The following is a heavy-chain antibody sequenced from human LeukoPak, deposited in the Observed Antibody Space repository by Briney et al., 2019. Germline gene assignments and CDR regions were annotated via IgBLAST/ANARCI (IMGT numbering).Heavy chain of an antibody. J-gene: IGHJ4*02. CDR1: GGAISSGDYY. CDR2: IYYSGST. V-gene: IGHV4-30-4*01. D-gene: IGHD3-3*01. CDR3: ARSGVVTKGSGDY. Sequence: PSETLSLTCTVSGGAISSGDYYWSWIRQPPGKGLEWIGYIYYSGSTYYNPSLKSRVTISVDTSKNQFSLKLSSVTAADTAVYYCARSGVVTKGSGDYWGQGTLVTVSS.